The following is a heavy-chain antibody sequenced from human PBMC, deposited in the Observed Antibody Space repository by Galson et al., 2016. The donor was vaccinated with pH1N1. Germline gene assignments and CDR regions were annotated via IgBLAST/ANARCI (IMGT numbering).Heavy chain of an antibody. D-gene: IGHD4-17*01. J-gene: IGHJ3*02. CDR2: IYLGGSLI. CDR1: GPNFTSSW. Sequence: GAEVKKPGESLKISCKGSGPNFTSSWIGWVRQMPGKGLEWMGIIYLGGSLIRYRPSFQGQVTISADKPVNIVYLEWGSLKASDTAMYYCARQNDYGDYRGDAFDIWGQGTMVTVSS. CDR3: ARQNDYGDYRGDAFDI. V-gene: IGHV5-51*04.